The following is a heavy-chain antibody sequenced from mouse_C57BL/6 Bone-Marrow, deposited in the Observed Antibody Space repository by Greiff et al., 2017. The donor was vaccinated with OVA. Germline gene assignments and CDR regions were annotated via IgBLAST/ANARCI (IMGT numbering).Heavy chain of an antibody. CDR1: GYTFTSYW. CDR3: AREGAYGNCAMDY. J-gene: IGHJ4*01. V-gene: IGHV1-61*01. CDR2: IYPSDSET. D-gene: IGHD2-1*01. Sequence: VQLQQPGAELVRPGSSVKLSCKASGYTFTSYWMDWVKQRPGQGLEWIGNIYPSDSETHYNQKFKDKATLTVDKSSSTAYMQLSSLTSEDSAVYYCAREGAYGNCAMDYWGQGTSVTVSS.